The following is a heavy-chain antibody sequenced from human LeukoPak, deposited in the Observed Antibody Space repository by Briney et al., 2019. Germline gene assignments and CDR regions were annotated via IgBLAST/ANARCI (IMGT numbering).Heavy chain of an antibody. CDR1: GYSFTDYY. CDR2: INPYSGGT. CDR3: AREGSLYYHYYMDV. Sequence: ASVKVSCKASGYSFTDYYIHWVRQAPGQGLEWMGRINPYSGGTTYAQKFQGRVTMTRDTSITTAYMELHRLTSGDTAVYYCAREGSLYYHYYMDVWAKGTTVTVSS. J-gene: IGHJ6*03. V-gene: IGHV1-2*06.